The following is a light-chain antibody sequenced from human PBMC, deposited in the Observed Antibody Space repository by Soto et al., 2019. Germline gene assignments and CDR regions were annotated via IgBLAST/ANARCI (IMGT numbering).Light chain of an antibody. CDR3: HQRQSWPRT. CDR2: QTS. Sequence: EILFTQSPAPPSSFPSDRVTLSCRASQYINTRLAWYQHRPGQAPRLLIYQTSIRAAGIPARFSASGSGTDFTLTISDVQPEDFALYYCHQRQSWPRTFGQGTKVDIK. CDR1: QYINTR. J-gene: IGKJ1*01. V-gene: IGKV3-11*01.